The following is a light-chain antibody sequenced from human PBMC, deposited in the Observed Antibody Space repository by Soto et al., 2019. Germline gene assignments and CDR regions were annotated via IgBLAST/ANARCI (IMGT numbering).Light chain of an antibody. Sequence: EIVLTQSPATLSLSPGERATLSCRASQSGTYLAWYQQKPGQAPRLLMSDAHNRATGIPARFSGSGSVTDFTRTISSLEPEDFAVYYCQHRGNWPLNFGGGTKVEIK. CDR3: QHRGNWPLN. J-gene: IGKJ4*01. CDR2: DAH. CDR1: QSGTY. V-gene: IGKV3-11*01.